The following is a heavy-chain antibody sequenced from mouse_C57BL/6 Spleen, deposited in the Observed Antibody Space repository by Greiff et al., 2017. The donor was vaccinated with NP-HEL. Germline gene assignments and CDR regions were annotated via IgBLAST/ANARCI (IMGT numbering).Heavy chain of an antibody. V-gene: IGHV1-55*01. Sequence: VQLQQPGAELVKPGASVKMSCKASGYTFTSYWITWVKQRPGQGLEWIGDIYPGSGSTNYNEKFKSKATLTVDTSSSTAYMQLSSLTSEDSAVYYCAREVDYDYDVRAMDYWGQGTSVTVSS. CDR2: IYPGSGST. J-gene: IGHJ4*01. CDR3: AREVDYDYDVRAMDY. D-gene: IGHD2-4*01. CDR1: GYTFTSYW.